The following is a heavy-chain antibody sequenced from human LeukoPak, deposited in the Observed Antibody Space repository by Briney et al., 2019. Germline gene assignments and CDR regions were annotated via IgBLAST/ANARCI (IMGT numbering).Heavy chain of an antibody. V-gene: IGHV1-8*01. CDR2: MNLNSCNT. J-gene: IGHJ4*02. Sequence: ASVKVSCKASGYTFTSYDINWVRQPTAQGLEWMGWMNLNSCNTGYAQKFQGRVTMTRNTSISTAYMELSSLRSEDTAVYYCARALGYSGYDSGVFGYWGQGTLVTVSS. CDR1: GYTFTSYD. D-gene: IGHD5-12*01. CDR3: ARALGYSGYDSGVFGY.